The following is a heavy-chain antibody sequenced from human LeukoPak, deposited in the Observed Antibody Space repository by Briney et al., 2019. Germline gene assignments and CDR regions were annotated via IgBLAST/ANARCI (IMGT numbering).Heavy chain of an antibody. Sequence: PSQTLSLTCTVSGVSISSGDYYWSWIRQPPGKGLEWIGYIYYSGSTYYNPSLKSRVTISVDTSKNQFSLKLSSVTAADTAVYYCARRYCSSTSCHPSDYWGQGTLVTVSS. CDR3: ARRYCSSTSCHPSDY. J-gene: IGHJ4*02. D-gene: IGHD2-2*01. CDR1: GVSISSGDYY. CDR2: IYYSGST. V-gene: IGHV4-30-4*01.